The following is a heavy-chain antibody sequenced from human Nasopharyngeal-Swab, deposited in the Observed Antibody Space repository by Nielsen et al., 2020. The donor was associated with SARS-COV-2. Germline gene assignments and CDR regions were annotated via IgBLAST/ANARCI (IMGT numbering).Heavy chain of an antibody. CDR1: GYTFTSYA. V-gene: IGHV1-3*01. D-gene: IGHD5-18*01. CDR3: ARGYSYGHFDY. CDR2: INAGNGNT. Sequence: ASVKVSCKASGYTFTSYAMHRVRQAPGQRLEWMGWINAGNGNTKYSQKFQGRVTITRDTSASTAYMELSSLRSEDTAVYYCARGYSYGHFDYWGQGTLVTVSS. J-gene: IGHJ4*02.